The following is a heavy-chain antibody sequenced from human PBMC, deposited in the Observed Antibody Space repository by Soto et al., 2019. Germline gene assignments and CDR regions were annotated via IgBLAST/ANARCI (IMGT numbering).Heavy chain of an antibody. CDR3: AKAPSIAVAGTPPDY. Sequence: GWSLRLSCASSGFTFSSYAMSWVRQAPGKGLEWVSAISGSGGSTYYADSVKGRFTISRDNSKNTLYLQMNSLRAGDTAVYYCAKAPSIAVAGTPPDYWGQGTLVTVSS. V-gene: IGHV3-23*01. CDR1: GFTFSSYA. D-gene: IGHD6-19*01. CDR2: ISGSGGST. J-gene: IGHJ4*02.